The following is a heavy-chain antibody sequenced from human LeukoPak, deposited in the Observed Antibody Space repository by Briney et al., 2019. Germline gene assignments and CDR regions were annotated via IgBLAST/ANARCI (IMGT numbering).Heavy chain of an antibody. J-gene: IGHJ4*02. CDR3: ARLYYDYVWGSYRPTPYFDY. CDR2: INHSGST. CDR1: GGSFSGYY. Sequence: SETLSLTCAVYGGSFSGYYWSWIRQPPGKGLEWIGEINHSGSTNYNPSLKSRVTISVDTSKNQFSLKLSSVTAADTAVYYCARLYYDYVWGSYRPTPYFDYWGQGTLVTVSS. V-gene: IGHV4-34*01. D-gene: IGHD3-16*02.